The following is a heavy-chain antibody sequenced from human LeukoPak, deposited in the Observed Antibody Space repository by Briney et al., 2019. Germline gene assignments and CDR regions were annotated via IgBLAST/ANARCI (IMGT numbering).Heavy chain of an antibody. D-gene: IGHD6-19*01. J-gene: IGHJ4*02. CDR1: GGSLSGYY. Sequence: SETLSLTCAVYGGSLSGYYWSWIRQPPGKGLEWIGEINHSGSTNYNPPLKSRVTISVDTSKNQFSLKLSSVTAADTAVYYCARWGSGWYYFDYWGQGTLVTVSS. CDR2: INHSGST. CDR3: ARWGSGWYYFDY. V-gene: IGHV4-34*01.